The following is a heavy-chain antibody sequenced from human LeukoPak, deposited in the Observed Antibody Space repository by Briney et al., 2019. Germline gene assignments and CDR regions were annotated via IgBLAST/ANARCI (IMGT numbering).Heavy chain of an antibody. J-gene: IGHJ6*02. V-gene: IGHV3-66*02. Sequence: PGGSLRLSCAASGFTVSSNYMSWVRQAPGKGLEWVSVIYSGGSTYYADSVKGRFTISRDNSKNTLYLQMNSLRAEDTAAYYCARDNEKHYYYYGMDVWGQGTTVTVSS. CDR1: GFTVSSNY. CDR2: IYSGGST. CDR3: ARDNEKHYYYYGMDV. D-gene: IGHD1-1*01.